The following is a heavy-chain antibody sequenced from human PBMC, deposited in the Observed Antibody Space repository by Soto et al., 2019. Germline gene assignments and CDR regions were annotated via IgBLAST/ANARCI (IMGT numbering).Heavy chain of an antibody. CDR3: ARGGGYCSGGSCYAYYYYGMDV. Sequence: PSESLSLTCTVSGGSVSSGSYYWSWIRQPPGKGPEWIGYIYYSGSTNYNPSLKSRVTISVDTSKNQFSLKLSSVTAADTAVYYCARGGGYCSGGSCYAYYYYGMDVWGEVTTVTASS. CDR2: IYYSGST. V-gene: IGHV4-61*01. CDR1: GGSVSSGSYY. D-gene: IGHD2-15*01. J-gene: IGHJ6*02.